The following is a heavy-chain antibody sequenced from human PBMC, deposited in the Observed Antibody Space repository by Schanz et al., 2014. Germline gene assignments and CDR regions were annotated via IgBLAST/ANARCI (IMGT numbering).Heavy chain of an antibody. CDR2: ISGSGGNT. CDR1: GFTFRGYA. Sequence: EVQLLESGGGLVQPGGSLRLSCAASGFTFRGYAMSWVRQAPGRGLEWVSIISGSGGNTYYADAVRGRFTISRDNSKTTVYLQMNSLRAEDTAVYYCAKDAEKTAMITDYIDYWGHGTLVTVSS. V-gene: IGHV3-23*01. CDR3: AKDAEKTAMITDYIDY. J-gene: IGHJ4*01. D-gene: IGHD5-18*01.